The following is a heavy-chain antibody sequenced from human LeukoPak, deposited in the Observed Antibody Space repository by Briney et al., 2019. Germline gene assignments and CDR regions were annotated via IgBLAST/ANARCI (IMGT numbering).Heavy chain of an antibody. J-gene: IGHJ6*02. CDR2: IYTSGST. CDR3: ARRLGLGDYYYGMDV. D-gene: IGHD3-16*01. CDR1: GGSISSYY. Sequence: SETLSLTYTVSGGSISSYYWSWIRQPAGKGLEWIGRIYTSGSTNYNPSLKSRVTISVDTSKNQFSLKLSSVTAADTAVYYCARRLGLGDYYYGMDVWGQGTTVTVSS. V-gene: IGHV4-4*07.